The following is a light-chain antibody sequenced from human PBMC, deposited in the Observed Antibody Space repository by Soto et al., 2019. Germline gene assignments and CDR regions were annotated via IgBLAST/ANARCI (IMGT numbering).Light chain of an antibody. Sequence: DIQMTQSPSSLSASVGDRVTITCRASQGIIDYLAWYQQKPGKAPRLLIYGASTLQSGLPSRFSGSGAGTDFTLTISSLQPEDVAIYYCQKYDSAPRTFGQGTKVEIK. J-gene: IGKJ1*01. CDR3: QKYDSAPRT. CDR2: GAS. CDR1: QGIIDY. V-gene: IGKV1-27*01.